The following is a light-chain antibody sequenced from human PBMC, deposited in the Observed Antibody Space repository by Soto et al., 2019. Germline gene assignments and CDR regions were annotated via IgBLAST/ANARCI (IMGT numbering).Light chain of an antibody. CDR3: QQSYSSLFT. J-gene: IGKJ3*01. Sequence: DIQMTQSPSSLSASVGDRVTITCRASQSINSYLNWYQQKPGKAPKVLIYAASSLESGVPPRFSGSGSGTDFTLTISSLQPEDFATYYCQQSYSSLFTFGPGTKVDIK. CDR2: AAS. V-gene: IGKV1-39*01. CDR1: QSINSY.